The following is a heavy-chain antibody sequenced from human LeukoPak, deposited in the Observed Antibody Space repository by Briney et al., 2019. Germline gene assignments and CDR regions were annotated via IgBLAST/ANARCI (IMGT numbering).Heavy chain of an antibody. D-gene: IGHD2-2*01. Sequence: GGSLRLSCAASGFTFSSYSMNWVRQAPGKGLEWVSSISSSSSYIYYADSVKGRFTISRDNAKNSLYLQMNGLRAEDTAVYYCARDEAVPAAMGYYFDYWGQGTLVTVSS. CDR1: GFTFSSYS. CDR2: ISSSSSYI. J-gene: IGHJ4*02. CDR3: ARDEAVPAAMGYYFDY. V-gene: IGHV3-21*01.